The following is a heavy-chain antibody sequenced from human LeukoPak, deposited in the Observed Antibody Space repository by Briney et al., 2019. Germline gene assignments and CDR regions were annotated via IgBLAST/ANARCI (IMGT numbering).Heavy chain of an antibody. CDR3: ARAVVVIGYDY. V-gene: IGHV1-2*02. CDR1: GYTFTGYY. CDR2: IIPNSGGT. Sequence: GASVKVSCKASGYTFTGYYMHWVRQAPGQGLEWMGWIIPNSGGTDYAQKFQGRVTMTRDTSISTAYMELSRLRSDDTAVYYCARAVVVIGYDYWGQGTLVTASS. D-gene: IGHD2-21*01. J-gene: IGHJ4*02.